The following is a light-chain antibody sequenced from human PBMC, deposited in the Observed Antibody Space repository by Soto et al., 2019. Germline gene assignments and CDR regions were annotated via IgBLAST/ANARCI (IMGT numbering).Light chain of an antibody. CDR3: QQYNNWPPFT. V-gene: IGKV3-15*01. CDR2: GAS. J-gene: IGKJ3*01. Sequence: EMVLTRSPGTRSLSPVERAALGFRASQGVSTKLAWYQQKPGQAPSLLIYGASTRATGIPARFSGSGSGTEFTLTISSLQSEDFAVYYCQQYNNWPPFTFGPGTKVDIK. CDR1: QGVSTK.